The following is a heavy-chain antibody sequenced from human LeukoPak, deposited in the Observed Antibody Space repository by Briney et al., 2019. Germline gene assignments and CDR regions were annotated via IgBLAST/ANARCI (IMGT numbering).Heavy chain of an antibody. V-gene: IGHV3-64*01. D-gene: IGHD3-10*01. CDR1: GFTFSSYA. J-gene: IGHJ4*02. CDR2: ISSNGGST. Sequence: GGSLRLSCAASGFTFSSYAMHWVRQAPGKGLEYVSAISSNGGSTYYASSVKGRFTISRDNSKNTLYLQMGSLRAEDMAVYYCASFNYVSGFDYWGQGTLVTVSS. CDR3: ASFNYVSGFDY.